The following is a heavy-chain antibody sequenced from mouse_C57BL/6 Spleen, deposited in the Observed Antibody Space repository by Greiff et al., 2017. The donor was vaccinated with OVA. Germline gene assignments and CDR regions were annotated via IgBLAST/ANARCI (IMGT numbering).Heavy chain of an antibody. V-gene: IGHV2-2*01. D-gene: IGHD1-1*01. Sequence: VQLVESGPGLVQPSQSLSITCTVSGFSLTSYGVHWVRQSPGTGLEWLGVIWSGGSTDYNAAFISRLSISKDNSKSQVFFKMNSLQADDTAIYYCARIRELRYYAMDYWGQGTSVTVSS. J-gene: IGHJ4*01. CDR1: GFSLTSYG. CDR2: IWSGGST. CDR3: ARIRELRYYAMDY.